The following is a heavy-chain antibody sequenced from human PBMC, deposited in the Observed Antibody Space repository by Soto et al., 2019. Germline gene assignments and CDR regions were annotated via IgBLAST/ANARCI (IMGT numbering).Heavy chain of an antibody. Sequence: QVQLQQWGAGLLKPSETLSLTCAVYGGSFSGYYWSWIRQPPGKGLEWIGEINHSGSTNYNPSLKRRVTISVDTSKNQFSRKLSSVTAADTAVYSCARLALRFHGAFDIWGQGTMVTVSS. V-gene: IGHV4-34*01. D-gene: IGHD3-3*01. CDR3: ARLALRFHGAFDI. J-gene: IGHJ3*02. CDR2: INHSGST. CDR1: GGSFSGYY.